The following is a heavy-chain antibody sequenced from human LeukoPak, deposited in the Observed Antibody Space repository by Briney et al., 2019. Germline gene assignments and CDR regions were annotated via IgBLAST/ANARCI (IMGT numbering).Heavy chain of an antibody. CDR2: IYYSGST. Sequence: SETLSLTCTVSGGSISSSSYYWGWIRQPPGKGLEWIGSIYYSGSTYYNPSLKSRVTISVDTSKNQFSLKLSSVTAADTAVYYCARARTYYYYYMDVWGKGTTVTVSS. V-gene: IGHV4-39*01. D-gene: IGHD1-1*01. CDR1: GGSISSSSYY. J-gene: IGHJ6*03. CDR3: ARARTYYYYYMDV.